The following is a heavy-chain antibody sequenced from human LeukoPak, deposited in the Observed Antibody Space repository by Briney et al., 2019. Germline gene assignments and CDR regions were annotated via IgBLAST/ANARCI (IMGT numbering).Heavy chain of an antibody. Sequence: APVKVSCKASGYTFTSYYMHWVRQAPGQGLEWMGIINPSGGSTSYAQKFQGRVTMTRDTSTSTVYMELSSLRSEDTAVYYCARDSHSSSWYRGRYFQHWGQGTLVTVSS. V-gene: IGHV1-46*01. CDR1: GYTFTSYY. D-gene: IGHD6-13*01. J-gene: IGHJ1*01. CDR2: INPSGGST. CDR3: ARDSHSSSWYRGRYFQH.